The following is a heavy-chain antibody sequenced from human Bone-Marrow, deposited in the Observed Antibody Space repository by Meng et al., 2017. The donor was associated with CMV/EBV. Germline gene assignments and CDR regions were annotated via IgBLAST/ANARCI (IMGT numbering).Heavy chain of an antibody. J-gene: IGHJ3*02. D-gene: IGHD4-17*01. CDR2: ISGSGGST. CDR1: GFTFSSYA. CDR3: AKPSGDYGLNAFDI. V-gene: IGHV3-23*01. Sequence: GESLKISCAASGFTFSSYAMSWVRQAPGKGLEWVSAISGSGGSTYYADSVKGRFTISRDNSKNTLYLQMNSLRAEDTAVYYCAKPSGDYGLNAFDIWGQGTMVTFSS.